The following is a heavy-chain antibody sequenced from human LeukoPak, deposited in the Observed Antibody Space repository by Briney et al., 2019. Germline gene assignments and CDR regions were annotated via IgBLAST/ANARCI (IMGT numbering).Heavy chain of an antibody. V-gene: IGHV3-13*01. CDR2: IGTAGDT. CDR3: ARSPPDYFFWRGYYFDD. CDR1: GFTFNSYD. Sequence: PGGSLRLSCAASGFTFNSYDMHWVRQAPGEGLEWVSSIGTAGDTHYPDSVKGRFTISRENAKNSFYLQMNTLGAGDTAVYYCARSPPDYFFWRGYYFDDWGQGTLVTVSS. D-gene: IGHD3-3*01. J-gene: IGHJ4*02.